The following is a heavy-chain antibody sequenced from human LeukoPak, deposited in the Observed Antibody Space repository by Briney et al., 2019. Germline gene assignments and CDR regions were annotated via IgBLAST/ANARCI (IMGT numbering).Heavy chain of an antibody. CDR1: GYTLTELS. J-gene: IGHJ5*02. Sequence: ASVKVSCKVSGYTLTELSIHWVRQAPGKGLEWMGGFDPEDGQTIYAQKFQGRVTLTEDTSTDTAYMELSSLRSEDTAVYYCATQLELRGWFDPWGQGTLVTVSS. CDR3: ATQLELRGWFDP. D-gene: IGHD1-7*01. CDR2: FDPEDGQT. V-gene: IGHV1-24*01.